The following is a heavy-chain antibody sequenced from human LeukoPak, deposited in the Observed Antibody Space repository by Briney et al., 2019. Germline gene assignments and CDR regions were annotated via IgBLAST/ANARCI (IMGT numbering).Heavy chain of an antibody. Sequence: PGGSLRLSCAASGFTFSSYGMHWVCQAPGKGLEWVAFIRYDGSNKYYADSVKGRFTISRDNSKNTLYLQMNSLRAEDTAVYYCAKVAGSSGGPFDYWGHGTLVTVSS. J-gene: IGHJ4*01. V-gene: IGHV3-30*02. D-gene: IGHD6-19*01. CDR3: AKVAGSSGGPFDY. CDR1: GFTFSSYG. CDR2: IRYDGSNK.